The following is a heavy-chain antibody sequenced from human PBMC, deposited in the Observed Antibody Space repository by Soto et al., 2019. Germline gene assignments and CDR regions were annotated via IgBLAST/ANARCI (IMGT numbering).Heavy chain of an antibody. CDR1: GGSFSGYY. D-gene: IGHD3-10*01. CDR2: INHSGST. V-gene: IGHV4-34*01. CDR3: ASRPFYYYGSGSYYYYYGMDV. Sequence: SETLSLTCAVYGGSFSGYYWSWIRQPPGKGLEWIGEINHSGSTNYNPSLKSRVTISVDTSKNQFSLKLSSVTAADTAVYYCASRPFYYYGSGSYYYYYGMDVWGQGTTVTVSS. J-gene: IGHJ6*02.